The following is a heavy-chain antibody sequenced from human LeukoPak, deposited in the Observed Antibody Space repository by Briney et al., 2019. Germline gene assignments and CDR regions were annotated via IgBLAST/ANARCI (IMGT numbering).Heavy chain of an antibody. J-gene: IGHJ4*02. D-gene: IGHD2-15*01. V-gene: IGHV3-23*01. CDR1: GFTFSSYA. CDR3: ASRDPCSGGLCHGLGY. CDR2: FGENGGNM. Sequence: RSGGSLRLSCAASGFTFSSYAMSWVRQAPGKGPEWVSGFGENGGNMYYAESVRGRFTISRDNSKNTLYLQMNSLRAEDTAIYYCASRDPCSGGLCHGLGYWGQGTLVTVSS.